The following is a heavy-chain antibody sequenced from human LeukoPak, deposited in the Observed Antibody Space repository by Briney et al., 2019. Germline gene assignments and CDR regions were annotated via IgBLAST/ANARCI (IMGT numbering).Heavy chain of an antibody. CDR2: ISAYNGNT. CDR3: ARATFGPFHYYGSGSYTADY. J-gene: IGHJ4*02. D-gene: IGHD3-10*01. CDR1: GYTFTSYG. Sequence: AASVKVSCKASGYTFTSYGISWVRQAPGQGLEWMGWISAYNGNTNYAQKLQGRVTMTTDTSTSTAYMELRSLRSDDTAVYYCARATFGPFHYYGSGSYTADYWGQGTLVTVSS. V-gene: IGHV1-18*01.